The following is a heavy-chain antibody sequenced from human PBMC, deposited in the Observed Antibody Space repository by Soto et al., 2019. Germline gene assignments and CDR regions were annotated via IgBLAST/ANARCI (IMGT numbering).Heavy chain of an antibody. CDR1: GLSFSSYG. CDR3: ANDLRIAVAGTDYFXS. Sequence: GGSLRLSCAASGLSFSSYGMHWVRQAPGKGLEWVAVISYDVTNKYYADSVKGRFTISRDNSKYTLYLQMNSLRAEDTDVYFCANDLRIAVAGTDYFXSWGQGTLVTVSS. D-gene: IGHD6-19*01. V-gene: IGHV3-30*18. CDR2: ISYDVTNK. J-gene: IGHJ4*02.